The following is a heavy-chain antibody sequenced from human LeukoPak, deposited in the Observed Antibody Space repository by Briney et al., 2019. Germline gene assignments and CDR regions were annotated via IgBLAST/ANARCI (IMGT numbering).Heavy chain of an antibody. D-gene: IGHD5-18*01. CDR3: ARDIPVGYSYTRGGYFDY. CDR2: IYYSGST. Sequence: SETLSLTCTVSGGSLSTYYWSWIRQPPGKGLEWIGYIYYSGSTNYNPSLKSRVTASVDTSKNQFSLKLSSVTAADTAVYYCARDIPVGYSYTRGGYFDYWGQGTLVTVSS. V-gene: IGHV4-59*12. CDR1: GGSLSTYY. J-gene: IGHJ4*02.